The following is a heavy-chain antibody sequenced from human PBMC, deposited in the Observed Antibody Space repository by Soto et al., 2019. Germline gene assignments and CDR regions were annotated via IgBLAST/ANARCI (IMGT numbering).Heavy chain of an antibody. CDR2: ISGTSDCI. J-gene: IGHJ4*02. CDR3: ARVAVITAAGTSDY. V-gene: IGHV3-11*06. D-gene: IGHD6-13*01. Sequence: QVQLVESGGGLVRPGGSLRLSCAASGFTFSDYYMSWIRQVPGKGLEGVAYISGTSDCIPYADSVKGRFTISRDNAKNSLYLQMNSLRAEDTAVYYCARVAVITAAGTSDYWGQGTLVTVSS. CDR1: GFTFSDYY.